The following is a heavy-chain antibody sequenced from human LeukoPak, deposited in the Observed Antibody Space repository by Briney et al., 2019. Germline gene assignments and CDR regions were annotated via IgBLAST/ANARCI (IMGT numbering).Heavy chain of an antibody. CDR1: GDSISRNIYY. V-gene: IGHV4-61*02. CDR3: ARGRPYGDYFDY. J-gene: IGHJ4*02. CDR2: LNPSGTT. D-gene: IGHD4-17*01. Sequence: SQTLSLTCTVSGDSISRNIYYWCWIRQSAGKGLEWIGRLNPSGTTSSNPSLKSRLTMTLDPSENKFSLKLSSVTPADTALYYCARGRPYGDYFDYWGQGSLVTVSS.